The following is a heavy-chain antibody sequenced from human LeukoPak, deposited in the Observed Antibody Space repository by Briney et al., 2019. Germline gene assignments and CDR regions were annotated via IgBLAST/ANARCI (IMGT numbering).Heavy chain of an antibody. V-gene: IGHV1-69*05. CDR2: IIPIFGTA. J-gene: IGHJ4*02. D-gene: IGHD3-22*01. CDR3: ARDGPYYYDSSGFDY. Sequence: SVKVSCKASGGTFSSYAISWVRQAPGQGLEWTGRIIPIFGTANYAQKFQGRVAITTDESTSTAYMELSSLRSEDTAVYYCARDGPYYYDSSGFDYWGQGTLVTVSS. CDR1: GGTFSSYA.